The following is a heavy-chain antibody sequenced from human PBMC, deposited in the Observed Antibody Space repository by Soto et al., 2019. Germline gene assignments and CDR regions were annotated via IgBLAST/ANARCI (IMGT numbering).Heavy chain of an antibody. CDR3: ARGQDYYDSSGYFFGVYYFDY. CDR1: GVSVSSGSYY. J-gene: IGHJ4*02. CDR2: IYYSGST. V-gene: IGHV4-61*01. Sequence: PSETLSLACTVSGVSVSSGSYYWSWIRQPPGKGLEWIGYIYYSGSTNYNPSLKSRVTISVDTSKNQFSLKLSSVTAADTAVYYCARGQDYYDSSGYFFGVYYFDYWGQGTLVTVSS. D-gene: IGHD3-22*01.